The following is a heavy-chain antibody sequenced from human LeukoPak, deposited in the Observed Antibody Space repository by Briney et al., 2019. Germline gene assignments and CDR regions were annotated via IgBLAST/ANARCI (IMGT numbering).Heavy chain of an antibody. CDR2: ISYDGSEK. Sequence: GGSLRLSCAASGFTFSNYAMHWVRQAPGKGLEWVAVISYDGSEKYYADSVKGRFTISRDNSRNTLYLQMNTLRAEDTALYYCARAKDYTGWSIDYWGQGTLVTVSS. CDR3: ARAKDYTGWSIDY. V-gene: IGHV3-30-3*01. CDR1: GFTFSNYA. J-gene: IGHJ4*02. D-gene: IGHD6-19*01.